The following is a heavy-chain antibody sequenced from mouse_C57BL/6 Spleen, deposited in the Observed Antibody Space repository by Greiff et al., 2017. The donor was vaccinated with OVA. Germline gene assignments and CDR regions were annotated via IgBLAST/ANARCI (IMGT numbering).Heavy chain of an antibody. V-gene: IGHV10-1*01. CDR2: IRSKSNNYAT. Sequence: KLLESGGGLVQPTGSLKLSCAASGFSFNTYAMNWVRQAPGKGLEWVARIRSKSNNYATYYADSVKDRFTISRDDSESMLYLQMNNLKTEDTAMYYCVRRGDPFYAMDYWGQGTSVTVSS. J-gene: IGHJ4*01. CDR1: GFSFNTYA. CDR3: VRRGDPFYAMDY.